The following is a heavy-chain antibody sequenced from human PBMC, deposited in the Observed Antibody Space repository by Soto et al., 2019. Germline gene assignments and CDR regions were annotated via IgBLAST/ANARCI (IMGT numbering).Heavy chain of an antibody. Sequence: EVQLVESGGGLVQPGGSLKLSCAASGYTFSGSVMHWVRQASGKGLVWVGRIRSKFNTYATAYAVSVKGRFTISRDDSKNMAYLQMNSLKTEDTAVYYCTRNNYDSSTSPGDYWGQGTLVTVSS. CDR3: TRNNYDSSTSPGDY. J-gene: IGHJ4*02. CDR2: IRSKFNTYAT. D-gene: IGHD3-22*01. CDR1: GYTFSGSV. V-gene: IGHV3-73*02.